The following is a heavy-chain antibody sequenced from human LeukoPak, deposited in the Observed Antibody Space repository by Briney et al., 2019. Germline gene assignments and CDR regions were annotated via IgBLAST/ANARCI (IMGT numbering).Heavy chain of an antibody. J-gene: IGHJ6*03. CDR2: IKSKTDGGTT. CDR1: GFTFSNAW. CDR3: ARDRRTGRRIGYYYYMDV. D-gene: IGHD1-14*01. Sequence: PGGSLRLSCAASGFTFSNAWMSWVRQAPGKGLEWVGRIKSKTDGGTTDYAAPVKGRFTISRDDSKNTLYLQMNSLRAEDTAVYYCARDRRTGRRIGYYYYMDVWGKGTTVTVSS. V-gene: IGHV3-15*01.